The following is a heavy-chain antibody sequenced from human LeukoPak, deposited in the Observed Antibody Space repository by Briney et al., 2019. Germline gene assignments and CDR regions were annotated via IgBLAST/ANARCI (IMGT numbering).Heavy chain of an antibody. CDR3: ARVSMVRGAYSYYYYYYYMDV. CDR2: INPNSGGT. D-gene: IGHD3-10*01. V-gene: IGHV1-2*02. CDR1: GYTFTGYY. J-gene: IGHJ6*03. Sequence: ASVKVSCKASGYTFTGYYMHWVRQAPGQGLEWMGWINPNSGGTNYAQKFQGRVTMTRDTSISTAYMELSRLRSDDTAVYYCARVSMVRGAYSYYYYYYYMDVWGKGTTVTVSS.